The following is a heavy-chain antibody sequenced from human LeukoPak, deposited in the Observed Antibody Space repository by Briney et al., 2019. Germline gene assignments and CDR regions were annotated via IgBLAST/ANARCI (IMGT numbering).Heavy chain of an antibody. Sequence: VASVKVSCKASGYTFSGYYMHWVRQAPGQGLEWMGWINPNSGGTNYAQKFKGRVTMTRDTSISTAYMELSRLRSDDTAVYYCARDLTTPVDYWGQGTLVTVSS. CDR2: INPNSGGT. J-gene: IGHJ4*02. CDR1: GYTFSGYY. V-gene: IGHV1-2*02. D-gene: IGHD4-11*01. CDR3: ARDLTTPVDY.